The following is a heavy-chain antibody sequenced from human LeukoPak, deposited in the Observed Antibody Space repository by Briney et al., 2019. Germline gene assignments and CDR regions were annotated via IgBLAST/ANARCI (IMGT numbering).Heavy chain of an antibody. CDR1: GYTFTGYY. CDR2: INPNSGGT. V-gene: IGHV1-2*02. D-gene: IGHD6-19*01. J-gene: IGHJ4*02. Sequence: ASVKVSCKAPGYTFTGYYMHWVRQAPGQGLEWMGWINPNSGGTNYAQKFQGRVTMTRDTSISTAYMELSRLRSDDTAVYYCARVVAAVAGKFAKYYFDYWGQGTLVTVSS. CDR3: ARVVAAVAGKFAKYYFDY.